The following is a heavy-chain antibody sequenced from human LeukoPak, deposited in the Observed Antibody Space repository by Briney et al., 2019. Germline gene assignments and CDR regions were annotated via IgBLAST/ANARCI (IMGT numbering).Heavy chain of an antibody. D-gene: IGHD3-3*01. V-gene: IGHV3-23*01. Sequence: GGSLRLSCAASGFTFSSYAMSWVRQAPGKGLEWVSAISGSGGSTYYADSVKGRFTISRDNSKNTLYLQMNSLRAEDTAVYYCAKDGYYDFGSGYPPLGYWGQGTLVTVSS. CDR1: GFTFSSYA. J-gene: IGHJ4*02. CDR3: AKDGYYDFGSGYPPLGY. CDR2: ISGSGGST.